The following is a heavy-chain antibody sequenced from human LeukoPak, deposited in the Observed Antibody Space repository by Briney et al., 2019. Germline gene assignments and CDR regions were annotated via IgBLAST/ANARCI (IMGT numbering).Heavy chain of an antibody. J-gene: IGHJ1*01. D-gene: IGHD2-15*01. V-gene: IGHV5-51*01. CDR2: IYPPDSHP. CDR1: GYAFHSYW. Sequence: LQSSCKGSGYAFHSYWIAWVRPRPGKGQGWKGSIYPPDSHPRYSPSFQGQLTISADNPIPTAYLQWSRLQASDTAMYYCARHPRYCSRRSCYGHFWGQGPLLTVSS. CDR3: ARHPRYCSRRSCYGHF.